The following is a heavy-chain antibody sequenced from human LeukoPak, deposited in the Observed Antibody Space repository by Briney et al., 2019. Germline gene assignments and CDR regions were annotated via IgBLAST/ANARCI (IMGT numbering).Heavy chain of an antibody. CDR1: GFDFDNYW. D-gene: IGHD2-8*01. CDR2: MNQDGSEQ. CDR3: SRGQGCAY. J-gene: IGHJ4*02. V-gene: IGHV3-7*04. Sequence: GGSLRLSCAASGFDFDNYWMTWVRQAPGKGLEGVANMNQDGSEQYYVDSVKGRFTISRDNGKKSLYLQMNSLRAEDTAVYYCSRGQGCAYWGQGTLVTVSS.